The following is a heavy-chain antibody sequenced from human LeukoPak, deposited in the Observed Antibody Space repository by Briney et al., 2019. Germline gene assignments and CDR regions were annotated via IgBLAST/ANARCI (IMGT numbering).Heavy chain of an antibody. V-gene: IGHV3-15*04. J-gene: IGHJ4*02. CDR1: GFTFSNAW. Sequence: GGSLRLSCAASGFTFSNAWMSWVRQAPGKGLEWVGRIESKTDGGTTDYAAPVKGRFTISRDDSKNTLYLQMNSLKTEDTAVYYCTSSYSGYDYLPDYWGQGTLVTVSS. D-gene: IGHD5-12*01. CDR3: TSSYSGYDYLPDY. CDR2: IESKTDGGTT.